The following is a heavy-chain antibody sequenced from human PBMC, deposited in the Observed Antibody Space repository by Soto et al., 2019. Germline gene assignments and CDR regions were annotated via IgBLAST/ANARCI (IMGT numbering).Heavy chain of an antibody. CDR3: ARGTEQWLDSLRGYYYGMDV. D-gene: IGHD6-19*01. CDR1: GDSVSINSAA. CDR2: TYYRSKWYN. V-gene: IGHV6-1*01. Sequence: LTCAISGDSVSINSAAWNWIRQSPSRGLEWLGRTYYRSKWYNDYAVSVKSRITINPDTSKNQFSLQLNSVTPEDTAVYYCARGTEQWLDSLRGYYYGMDVWGQGTTVTVSS. J-gene: IGHJ6*02.